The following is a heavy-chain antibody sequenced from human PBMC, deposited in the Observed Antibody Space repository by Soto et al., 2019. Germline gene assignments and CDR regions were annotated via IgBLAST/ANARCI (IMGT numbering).Heavy chain of an antibody. CDR3: AKWPVSFLDYYYGMYV. D-gene: IGHD3-3*02. Sequence: EVQLLKSGGGLVQPGGSLSLSCAASGFPFDTKAMSWVRQAPGKGLEWVSAITGPGSRTYYADSVKGRFTISRDNSKNTLSLQRSSLRAEDTAVYYCAKWPVSFLDYYYGMYVWGQGTTVTVSS. V-gene: IGHV3-23*01. J-gene: IGHJ6*02. CDR2: ITGPGSRT. CDR1: GFPFDTKA.